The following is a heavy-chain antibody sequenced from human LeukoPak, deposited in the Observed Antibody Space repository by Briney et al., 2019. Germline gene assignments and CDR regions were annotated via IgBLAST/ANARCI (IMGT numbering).Heavy chain of an antibody. Sequence: ASVKVSCKASGYTFTSYDINWVRQATGQGLEWMGWMNPNSGNTGYAQKFQGRVTITRNTSISTAYMELSSLRSEDTAVYYCARDPPPSRSAFYYFDYWGQGTLVTVSS. J-gene: IGHJ4*02. CDR1: GYTFTSYD. D-gene: IGHD3-10*01. CDR2: MNPNSGNT. CDR3: ARDPPPSRSAFYYFDY. V-gene: IGHV1-8*03.